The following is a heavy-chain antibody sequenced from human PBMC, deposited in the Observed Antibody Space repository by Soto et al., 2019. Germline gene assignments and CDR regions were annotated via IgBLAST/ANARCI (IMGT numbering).Heavy chain of an antibody. CDR1: GGSISSSSYY. Sequence: QLQLQESGPGLVKPSETLSLTCTVSGGSISSSSYYWGWIRQPPGKGLEWIGSIYYSGSTYYNPSLKSRVTISVHTSKYQVSLKLSSVTAAATAVYYCARQRNSLTGYYKGDFDYWGQGTLVTVSS. CDR3: ARQRNSLTGYYKGDFDY. J-gene: IGHJ4*02. CDR2: IYYSGST. V-gene: IGHV4-39*01. D-gene: IGHD3-9*01.